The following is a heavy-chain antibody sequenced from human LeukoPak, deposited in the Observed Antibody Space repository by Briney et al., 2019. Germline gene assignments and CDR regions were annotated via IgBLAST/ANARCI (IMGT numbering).Heavy chain of an antibody. CDR3: ARDSHSIDIATPGGFDP. CDR2: AHSSGSS. J-gene: IGHJ5*02. V-gene: IGHV4-59*01. D-gene: IGHD1-26*01. Sequence: SETLSLTCTVSGDSISTYFWSWIRQPPGKGLEWIGYAHSSGSSNYNPSLKSRVTISADASKNQFSLNLRSVTAADTAVYYCARDSHSIDIATPGGFDPWGQGTLVTVSS. CDR1: GDSISTYF.